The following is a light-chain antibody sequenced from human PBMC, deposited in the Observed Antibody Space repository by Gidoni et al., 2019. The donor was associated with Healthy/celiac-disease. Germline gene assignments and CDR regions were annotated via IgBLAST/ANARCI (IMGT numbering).Light chain of an antibody. CDR1: SSDVGGYNY. Sequence: QSALTQPRSVSGSPGQSVPISCTGTSSDVGGYNYVSWYQQHPGQAPKLMIYDVSKRPSGVPDRFSGSKSGNTASLTISGLQAEDEADYYSCSYAGSSWVFGVGTKLTVL. CDR3: CSYAGSSWV. CDR2: DVS. V-gene: IGLV2-11*01. J-gene: IGLJ3*02.